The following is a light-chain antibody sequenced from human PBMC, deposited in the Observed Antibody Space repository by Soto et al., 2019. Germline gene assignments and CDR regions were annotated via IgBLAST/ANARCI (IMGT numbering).Light chain of an antibody. J-gene: IGLJ2*01. V-gene: IGLV1-40*01. CDR1: RSNIGANYD. CDR3: QSYDSSLSVV. CDR2: ANS. Sequence: QPVLTQPPSVSGAPGQRVTISCTGNRSNIGANYDVHWYQQHPGTAPKLIIYANSNRPSGVPDRFSGSKSGTSASLAITGLQAEDEANYYCQSYDSSLSVVFGGGTKLTVL.